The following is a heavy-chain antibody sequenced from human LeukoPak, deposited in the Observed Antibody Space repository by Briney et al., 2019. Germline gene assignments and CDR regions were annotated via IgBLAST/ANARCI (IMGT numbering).Heavy chain of an antibody. CDR1: GFTFSDYG. CDR3: ARDPYSGTYGDTYYYYMDV. J-gene: IGHJ6*03. D-gene: IGHD1-26*01. V-gene: IGHV3-30*02. Sequence: GGSLGLSCAASGFTFSDYGMVWVRQAPGKGLEWVAFIRYDGSIKYYTDSVKGRFTISRDNARNSLYLQMNSLRAEDTAVYYCARDPYSGTYGDTYYYYMDVWGKGTTVTISS. CDR2: IRYDGSIK.